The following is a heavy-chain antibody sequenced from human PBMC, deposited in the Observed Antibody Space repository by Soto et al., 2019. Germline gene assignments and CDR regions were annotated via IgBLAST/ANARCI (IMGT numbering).Heavy chain of an antibody. V-gene: IGHV3-23*01. CDR2: ISGSGGST. J-gene: IGHJ3*02. D-gene: IGHD3-22*01. CDR1: GFTFSSYA. Sequence: GGSLRLSCAASGFTFSSYAMSWVRQAPGKGLEWVSAISGSGGSTYYADSVKGRFTISRDNSKNTLYLQMNSLRAEDTAVYYCANHPTYYYDSSGPQGYAFDIWGQGTMVTVSS. CDR3: ANHPTYYYDSSGPQGYAFDI.